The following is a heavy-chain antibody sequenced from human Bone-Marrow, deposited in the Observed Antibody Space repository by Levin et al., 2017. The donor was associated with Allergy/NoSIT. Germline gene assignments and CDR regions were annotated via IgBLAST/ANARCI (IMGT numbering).Heavy chain of an antibody. J-gene: IGHJ3*01. V-gene: IGHV3-11*01. Sequence: PGGSLRLSCVVSGFTFNDYYMTWIRQAPGKGLEWLSSISTSGTIIWNADSVKGRFTISRDNSKKSVSLQMSSLRAEDTAVYYCARDRMPRGGTHAYDLWGQGTLVTVSS. CDR1: GFTFNDYY. CDR3: ARDRMPRGGTHAYDL. CDR2: ISTSGTII. D-gene: IGHD3-10*01.